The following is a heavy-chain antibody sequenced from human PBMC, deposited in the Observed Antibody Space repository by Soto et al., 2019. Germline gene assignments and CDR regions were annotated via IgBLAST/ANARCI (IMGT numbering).Heavy chain of an antibody. V-gene: IGHV1-69*01. Sequence: QVQLVQSGAEVKKPGSSVKVSCKASGGTFSSYAISWVRQAPGQGLEWMGGIIPIFGTANYAQKFHGRVTITADESTSTAYMELSSLRSEDTAVYYCARGRIVVVVAATSYGMDVWGQGTTVTVSS. CDR3: ARGRIVVVVAATSYGMDV. J-gene: IGHJ6*02. CDR2: IIPIFGTA. D-gene: IGHD2-15*01. CDR1: GGTFSSYA.